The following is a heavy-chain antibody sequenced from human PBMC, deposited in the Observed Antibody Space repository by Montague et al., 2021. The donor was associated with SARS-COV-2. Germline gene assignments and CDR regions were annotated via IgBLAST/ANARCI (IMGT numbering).Heavy chain of an antibody. CDR1: GGSISNFY. J-gene: IGHJ4*02. Sequence: SETLSLTCTVSGGSISNFYWSWFRQPPGKGLEWIGYISDSGSTNYNPSLTRRATMSVDTSKNQFSLKVNSVTAADTAVYYCARHYSATLPADYWGQGTLVTVSS. V-gene: IGHV4-59*08. CDR3: ARHYSATLPADY. D-gene: IGHD2-15*01. CDR2: ISDSGST.